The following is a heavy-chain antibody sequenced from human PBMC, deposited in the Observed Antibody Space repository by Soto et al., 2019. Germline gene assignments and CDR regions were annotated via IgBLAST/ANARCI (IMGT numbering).Heavy chain of an antibody. Sequence: PSETLSLTCAVYGGSFSGYYWSWIRQPPGKGLEWIGEINHSGSTNYNPSLKSRVTISVDTSKNQFSLKLSSVTAADTAVYYCARRLYKDPAKYDSSGYYHEYYFDYWGQGTLVTVSS. CDR1: GGSFSGYY. D-gene: IGHD3-22*01. J-gene: IGHJ4*02. CDR3: ARRLYKDPAKYDSSGYYHEYYFDY. CDR2: INHSGST. V-gene: IGHV4-34*01.